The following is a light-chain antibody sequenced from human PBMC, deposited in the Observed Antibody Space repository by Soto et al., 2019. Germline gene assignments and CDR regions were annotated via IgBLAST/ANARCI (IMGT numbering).Light chain of an antibody. Sequence: DIQMTQSPSTLSASVGDRFTISCRASQTISNWLAWYQQKPGKAPNLLIYTASSLQSGVPSRFSGSGSGTEFTLTISSLQPDDFATYYCQHYNSYSEAFGQGTKVDIK. J-gene: IGKJ1*01. CDR2: TAS. CDR1: QTISNW. CDR3: QHYNSYSEA. V-gene: IGKV1-5*01.